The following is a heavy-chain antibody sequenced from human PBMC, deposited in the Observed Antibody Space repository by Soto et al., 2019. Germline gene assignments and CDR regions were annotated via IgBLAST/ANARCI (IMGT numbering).Heavy chain of an antibody. CDR1: GFTFSNAW. D-gene: IGHD6-13*01. Sequence: PGGSMRLACAASGFTFSNAWMSWVRQAPGKGLEWVGRIKSKTDGGTTDYAAPVKGRFTISRDDSKNTLYLQMNSTKTEDTAVYYCITKLPGIAAAGTNLHFDYWGQGTLDTVTS. CDR3: ITKLPGIAAAGTNLHFDY. J-gene: IGHJ4*02. CDR2: IKSKTDGGTT. V-gene: IGHV3-15*01.